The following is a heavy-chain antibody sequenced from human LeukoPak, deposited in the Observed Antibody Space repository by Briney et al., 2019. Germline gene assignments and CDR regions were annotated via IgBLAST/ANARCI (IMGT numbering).Heavy chain of an antibody. CDR1: GGPISSGDYY. J-gene: IGHJ6*02. CDR2: IYYSGST. Sequence: SETLSLTCTVSGGPISSGDYYWSWIRQPPGKGLEWIGYIYYSGSTYYNPSLKSRVTISVDTSKNQFSLKLSSVTAADTAVYYCARERGDYRMDVWGQGTTVTVSS. CDR3: ARERGDYRMDV. V-gene: IGHV4-30-4*01.